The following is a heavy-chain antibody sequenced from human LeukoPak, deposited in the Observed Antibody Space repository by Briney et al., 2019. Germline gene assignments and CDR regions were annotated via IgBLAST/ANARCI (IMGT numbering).Heavy chain of an antibody. CDR1: GFTFSSYS. CDR3: AELGITMIGGV. CDR2: ISSSSSTI. J-gene: IGHJ6*04. Sequence: GSLRLSCAASGFTFSSYSMNWVRQAPGKGLEWVSYISSSSSTIYYADSVKGRFTISRDNAKNSLYLQINSLRAEDTAVYYCAELGITMIGGVWGKGTTVTISS. V-gene: IGHV3-48*04. D-gene: IGHD3-10*02.